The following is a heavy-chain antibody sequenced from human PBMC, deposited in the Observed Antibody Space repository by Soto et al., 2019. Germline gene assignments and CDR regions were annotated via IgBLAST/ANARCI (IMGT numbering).Heavy chain of an antibody. CDR3: ARDQALAWLRGGGDF. D-gene: IGHD5-12*01. Sequence: QVQLVQSGAEEKKPGASVKVSCKASGYTFTSYAMQWVRQAPGQRLEWMGWINAANGNTKYSQKFQGRVTITRDTPASAAYIELSSLRSEDTVVYCCARDQALAWLRGGGDFWGQGTLVTVSS. J-gene: IGHJ4*02. CDR2: INAANGNT. CDR1: GYTFTSYA. V-gene: IGHV1-3*05.